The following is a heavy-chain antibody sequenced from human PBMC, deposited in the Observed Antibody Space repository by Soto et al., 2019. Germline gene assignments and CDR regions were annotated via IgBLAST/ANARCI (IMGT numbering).Heavy chain of an antibody. CDR1: GFNFNSYT. CDR3: ARDNSYGMDV. CDR2: ITSGGGTT. J-gene: IGHJ6*02. V-gene: IGHV3-74*01. Sequence: GGSLRLSCAASGFNFNSYTINWVRQAPGKGLVWVSHITSGGGTTNYADSVKDRFTISRDNAKSTLYLQMNSLRAEDTAVYFCARDNSYGMDVWGQGTTVTVSS.